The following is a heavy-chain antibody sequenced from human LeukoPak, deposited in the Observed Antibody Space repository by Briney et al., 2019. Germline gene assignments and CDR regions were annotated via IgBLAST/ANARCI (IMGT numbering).Heavy chain of an antibody. CDR2: VYTSGST. V-gene: IGHV4-4*07. D-gene: IGHD6-19*01. J-gene: IGHJ5*02. CDR1: GGSISSNY. CDR3: AREYSTGWYGGWFDP. Sequence: SETLSLTCTVSGGSISSNYWSWIRQPAGKGLEWIGRVYTSGSTNYNPSLKSRVTMSVDTSKKQFSLKLSSVTAADTAVYYCAREYSTGWYGGWFDPWGQGTLVIVSS.